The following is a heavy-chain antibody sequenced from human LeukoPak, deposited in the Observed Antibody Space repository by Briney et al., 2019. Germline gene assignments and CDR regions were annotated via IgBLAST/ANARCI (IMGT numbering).Heavy chain of an antibody. V-gene: IGHV1-18*04. CDR2: ISAYNCNT. J-gene: IGHJ4*02. CDR3: PRGHCGSGTPRCFDY. CDR1: GYTFTSYV. D-gene: IGHD3-10*01. Sequence: ASVKVSCKASGYTFTSYVFSWVRQPAAKGLEGMGCISAYNCNTNYAQKLHGRLTITTHRHSNTPYMELRRQRSSDADGYYCPRGHCGSGTPRCFDYWGQGTLVTVSS.